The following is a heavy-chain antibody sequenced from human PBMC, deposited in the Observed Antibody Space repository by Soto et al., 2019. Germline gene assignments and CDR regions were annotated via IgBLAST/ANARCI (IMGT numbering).Heavy chain of an antibody. V-gene: IGHV4-39*01. CDR2: IYYSGST. D-gene: IGHD2-15*01. Sequence: SETLSLTCTVSGGSISSSSYYWGWIRQPPGKGLEWIGSIYYSGSTYYNPSLKSRVTISVDTSKNQFSLKLSSVTAADTAVYYCARRGSVMVVAATPDYSHGMDVSVQGTTVTVS. CDR1: GGSISSSSYY. CDR3: ARRGSVMVVAATPDYSHGMDV. J-gene: IGHJ6*02.